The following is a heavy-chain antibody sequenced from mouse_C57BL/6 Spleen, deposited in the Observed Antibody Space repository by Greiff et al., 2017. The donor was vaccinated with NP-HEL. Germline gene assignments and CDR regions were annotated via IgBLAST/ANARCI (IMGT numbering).Heavy chain of an antibody. CDR1: GYTFTDYY. D-gene: IGHD1-1*01. CDR2: INPNNGGT. CDR3: AIFITTVVPYFDY. V-gene: IGHV1-26*01. Sequence: VQLQQSGPELVKPGASVKISCKASGYTFTDYYMNWVKQSHGKSLEWIGDINPNNGGTSYNQKFKGKATLTVDKSSSTAYMELRSLTSEDSAVYYCAIFITTVVPYFDYWGQGTTLTVSS. J-gene: IGHJ2*01.